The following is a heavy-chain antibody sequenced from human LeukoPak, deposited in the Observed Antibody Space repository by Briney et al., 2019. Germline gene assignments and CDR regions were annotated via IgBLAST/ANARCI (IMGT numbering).Heavy chain of an antibody. Sequence: PGGSLRLSCAASGFTFSSFAMSWVRQAPGKGLEWVSAISGSGGSTYYADSVKGRFTISRDNSKNTLYLQMNSLRAEDTAVYYCAKDQNRFLEWLLPFGVIDYWGQGTLVTVSS. CDR1: GFTFSSFA. CDR3: AKDQNRFLEWLLPFGVIDY. CDR2: ISGSGGST. D-gene: IGHD3-3*01. V-gene: IGHV3-23*01. J-gene: IGHJ4*02.